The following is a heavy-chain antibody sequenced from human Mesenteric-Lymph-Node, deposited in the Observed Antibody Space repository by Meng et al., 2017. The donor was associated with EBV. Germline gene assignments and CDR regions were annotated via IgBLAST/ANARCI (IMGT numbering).Heavy chain of an antibody. Sequence: QRRLQGSGPGLVKPSGTLSLTCAVSGGSSSSSNWWSWVRQPPGKGLEWIGEIYHSGSTNYNPSLKSRVTISVDKSKNQFSLKLSSVTAADTAVYYCARVNDSSGYLDYWGQGTLVTVSS. CDR3: ARVNDSSGYLDY. D-gene: IGHD3-22*01. CDR2: IYHSGST. V-gene: IGHV4-4*02. CDR1: GGSSSSSNW. J-gene: IGHJ4*02.